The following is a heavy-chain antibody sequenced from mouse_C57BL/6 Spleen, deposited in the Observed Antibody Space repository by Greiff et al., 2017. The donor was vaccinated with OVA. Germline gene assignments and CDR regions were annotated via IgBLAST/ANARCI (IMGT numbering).Heavy chain of an antibody. CDR1: GYSFTGYY. CDR2: INPSTGGT. CDR3: ARNPHYYGSSYAMDY. Sequence: VQLKQSGPELVKPGASVKISCKASGYSFTGYYMNWVKQSPEKSLEWIGEINPSTGGTTYNQKFKAKATLTVDKSSSTAYMQLKSLTSEDSAVYYCARNPHYYGSSYAMDYWGQGTSVTVSS. V-gene: IGHV1-42*01. J-gene: IGHJ4*01. D-gene: IGHD1-1*01.